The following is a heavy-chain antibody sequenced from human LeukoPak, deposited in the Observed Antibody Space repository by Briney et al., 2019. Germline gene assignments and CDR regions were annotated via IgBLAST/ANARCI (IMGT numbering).Heavy chain of an antibody. CDR3: ASRPDTSSVTLFDY. J-gene: IGHJ4*02. Sequence: GASVKVSCKASGYTFTGYYMHWVRQAPGQGLEWMGWINPNSGGTNYAQKFQGRVTMTRDTSISTAYMELSRLRSDDTAIYYCASRPDTSSVTLFDYWGQGALVTVSS. CDR2: INPNSGGT. D-gene: IGHD6-19*01. V-gene: IGHV1-2*02. CDR1: GYTFTGYY.